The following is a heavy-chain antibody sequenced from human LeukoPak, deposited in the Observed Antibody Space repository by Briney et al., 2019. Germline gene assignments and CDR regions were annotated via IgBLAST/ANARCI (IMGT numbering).Heavy chain of an antibody. V-gene: IGHV4-34*01. J-gene: IGHJ6*02. CDR2: IYYSGDT. CDR3: ARHGLSMVRGVRYYYGMDV. Sequence: SETLSLTCAVYGGSFSGYYWSWIRQPPGKGLEWIGIIYYSGDTFYDPSLKSRVTISVDTSKNLFSLKLSSVTAADTAVYYCARHGLSMVRGVRYYYGMDVWGQGTTVTVSS. D-gene: IGHD3-10*01. CDR1: GGSFSGYY.